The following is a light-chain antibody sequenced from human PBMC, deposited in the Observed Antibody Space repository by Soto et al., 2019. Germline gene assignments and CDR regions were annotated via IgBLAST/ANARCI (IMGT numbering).Light chain of an antibody. V-gene: IGKV1-12*01. CDR1: QGISSW. Sequence: DIQMTQSPSSVSASVGDRVTITCRASQGISSWLGWYQQKPGKAPKLLIYAASSLQSGVPSRFSSSRSGTYLTITISSLQPEDFATYYCLQSNSLPHTFGQGTKLEIK. CDR2: AAS. J-gene: IGKJ2*01. CDR3: LQSNSLPHT.